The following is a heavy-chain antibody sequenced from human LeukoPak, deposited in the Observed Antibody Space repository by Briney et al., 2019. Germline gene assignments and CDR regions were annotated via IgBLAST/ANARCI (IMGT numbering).Heavy chain of an antibody. CDR3: ASSGLGYCSGGSCRRVAFDY. D-gene: IGHD2-15*01. CDR2: IYSSGST. V-gene: IGHV4-61*02. CDR1: GGSISSGSYY. Sequence: PSETLSLTCTVSGGSISSGSYYWSWIRQPAGKGLEWIGRIYSSGSTNYNPSLKSRVTMSVDTSKNQFSLKLSSVTAADTAVYYCASSGLGYCSGGSCRRVAFDYWGQGTLVTVSS. J-gene: IGHJ4*02.